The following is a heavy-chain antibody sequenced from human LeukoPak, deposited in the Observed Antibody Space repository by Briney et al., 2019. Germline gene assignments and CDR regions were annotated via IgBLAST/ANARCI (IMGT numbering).Heavy chain of an antibody. D-gene: IGHD2-2*01. Sequence: ASVKVSCKASGYTFTSYYMHWVRQAPGQGLEWMGIINPSGGSTSYAQKFQGRVTMSRDTSTSTAYMELSSLRSEDTAVCYCARDLIEGSGYYSSTSWGDQLGFDPWGQGTLVTVSS. J-gene: IGHJ5*02. CDR2: INPSGGST. CDR1: GYTFTSYY. CDR3: ARDLIEGSGYYSSTSWGDQLGFDP. V-gene: IGHV1-46*01.